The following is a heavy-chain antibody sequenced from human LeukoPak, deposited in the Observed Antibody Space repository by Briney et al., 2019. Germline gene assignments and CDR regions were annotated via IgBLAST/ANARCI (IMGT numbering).Heavy chain of an antibody. CDR1: GGTFSSYA. Sequence: ASVKVSCKASGGTFSSYAISWVRQAPGQGLEWMGGIIPIFGTANYAQKFQGRVTITADESTSTAYIELSSLRSEDTAVYYCARDPGAWDDWFDPWGQGTLVTVSS. V-gene: IGHV1-69*01. J-gene: IGHJ5*02. CDR3: ARDPGAWDDWFDP. D-gene: IGHD1-26*01. CDR2: IIPIFGTA.